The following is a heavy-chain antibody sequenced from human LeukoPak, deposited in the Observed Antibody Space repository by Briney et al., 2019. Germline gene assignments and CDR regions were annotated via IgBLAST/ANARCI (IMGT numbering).Heavy chain of an antibody. J-gene: IGHJ1*01. CDR3: TRDLVLGSGSYGH. Sequence: GGSLRLSCAASGFSLSENWMHWVRQAPGQGLVWVSRIDEFGRATFYADSVKGRFTISRDDATNTVYLQMNSLRVDDTAIYFCTRDLVLGSGSYGHWGEGTLVTVSA. D-gene: IGHD3-10*01. V-gene: IGHV3-74*01. CDR1: GFSLSENW. CDR2: IDEFGRAT.